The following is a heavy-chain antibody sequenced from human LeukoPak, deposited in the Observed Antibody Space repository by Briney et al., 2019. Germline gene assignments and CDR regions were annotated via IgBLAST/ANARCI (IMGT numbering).Heavy chain of an antibody. Sequence: GGSLRLSCAASGFTFSNFAISWVRQAPGKGLEWVSAISGSDGSTYYADSVKGRFTISRDNSKNTLYLQMNSLRAEDTAVYYCAKVGHSGSGSYGDWGQGTLVTVSS. J-gene: IGHJ4*02. CDR2: ISGSDGST. CDR1: GFTFSNFA. V-gene: IGHV3-23*01. CDR3: AKVGHSGSGSYGD. D-gene: IGHD3-10*01.